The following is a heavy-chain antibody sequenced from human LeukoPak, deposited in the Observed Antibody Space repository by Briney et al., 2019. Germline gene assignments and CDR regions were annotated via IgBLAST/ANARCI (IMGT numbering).Heavy chain of an antibody. J-gene: IGHJ6*03. CDR2: ISWNSGNI. Sequence: GGSLRLSCAASGFTFDDYAMHWVRQAPGKGLEWVSGISWNSGNIGYADSVKGRFTISRDNAKNSLYLQMNSLRAEDMALYYCAKDTSKYYYYYMDVWGKGTTVTVSS. D-gene: IGHD2/OR15-2a*01. CDR1: GFTFDDYA. CDR3: AKDTSKYYYYYMDV. V-gene: IGHV3-9*03.